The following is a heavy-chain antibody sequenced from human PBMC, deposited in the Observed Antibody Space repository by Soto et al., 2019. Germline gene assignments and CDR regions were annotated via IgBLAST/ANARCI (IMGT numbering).Heavy chain of an antibody. Sequence: GAPVKGSCKASVYTFTSYRISLVLQATRQGLEWMGWIDPDNGNTIYAQKLQGRVTMTEDTSTDTAYMELSSLRSEDTAVYYCATWWEMAPQYYFHYWGQGTLVTVS. CDR3: ATWWEMAPQYYFHY. CDR1: VYTFTSYR. CDR2: IDPDNGNT. V-gene: IGHV1-18*01. J-gene: IGHJ4*02. D-gene: IGHD1-26*01.